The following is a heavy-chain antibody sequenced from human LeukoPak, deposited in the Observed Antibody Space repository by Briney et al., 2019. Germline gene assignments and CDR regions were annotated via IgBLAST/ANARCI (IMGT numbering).Heavy chain of an antibody. CDR1: GYTFTSYG. Sequence: EASLKVSCKASGYTFTSYGISWLRQAPGQGLEWMGLIIAYNGNTNYAQKLQGRVTMTTDTSTSTAYMEMRSLRSEDTAVYYCARDDYGDYPMGEEIYYYGMDVWGQGTTVTVSS. CDR2: IIAYNGNT. V-gene: IGHV1-18*01. CDR3: ARDDYGDYPMGEEIYYYGMDV. D-gene: IGHD4-17*01. J-gene: IGHJ6*02.